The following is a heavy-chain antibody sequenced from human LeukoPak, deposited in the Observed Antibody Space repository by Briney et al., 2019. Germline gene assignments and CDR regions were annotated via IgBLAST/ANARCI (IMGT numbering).Heavy chain of an antibody. J-gene: IGHJ4*02. Sequence: SETLSLTCTVPVSDDSITNYYWSWIRQPAGKGLEYIGRIFTSGNTDYNPSLKSRVTMSIDTSKKQFSLKVSSATAADTAVYYCARAREYGDYFDFWGQGTLVTVSS. V-gene: IGHV4-4*07. CDR3: ARAREYGDYFDF. D-gene: IGHD4-17*01. CDR2: IFTSGNT. CDR1: DDSITNYY.